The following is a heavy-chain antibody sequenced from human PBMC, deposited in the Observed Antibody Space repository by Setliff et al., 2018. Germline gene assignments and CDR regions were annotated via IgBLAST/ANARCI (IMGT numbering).Heavy chain of an antibody. CDR3: TRDWGGVGATNAFDI. V-gene: IGHV3-74*01. CDR2: INSDGSST. D-gene: IGHD1-26*01. J-gene: IGHJ3*02. CDR1: GFTFSSYW. Sequence: PGGSLRLSCEASGFTFSSYWMHWVRQAPGKGLVWVSHINSDGSSTTYADSVKGRFTISRDNAKNTLYLQMNRLRAEDTAVYYCTRDWGGVGATNAFDIWGQGTMVTVSS.